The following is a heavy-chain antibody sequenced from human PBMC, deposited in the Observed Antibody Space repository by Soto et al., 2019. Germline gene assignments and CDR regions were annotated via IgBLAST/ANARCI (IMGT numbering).Heavy chain of an antibody. CDR3: ARVDDSSGYYRSLDY. D-gene: IGHD3-22*01. CDR2: IYYSGST. V-gene: IGHV4-30-4*01. Sequence: PSETLSLTCTVPGGSISSYYWGWIRQPPGKGLEWIGYIYYSGSTYYNPSLKSRVTISVDTSKNQFSLKLSSVTAADTAVYYCARVDDSSGYYRSLDYWGQGTLVTVSS. CDR1: GGSISSYY. J-gene: IGHJ4*02.